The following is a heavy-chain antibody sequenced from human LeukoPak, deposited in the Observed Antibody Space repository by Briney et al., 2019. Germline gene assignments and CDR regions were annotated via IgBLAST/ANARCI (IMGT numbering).Heavy chain of an antibody. CDR3: ATGGRSGVALEQ. CDR1: GFIASSNY. J-gene: IGHJ4*02. D-gene: IGHD3-3*01. Sequence: GGSLRLSCVVSGFIASSNYMSWVRQAPGKGLEWISLIYSGGTTHYADSVMDRFTISRDNSKTTLFLQMNSLKAEDTAVYYCATGGRSGVALEQWGQGTLVTVSS. V-gene: IGHV3-53*01. CDR2: IYSGGTT.